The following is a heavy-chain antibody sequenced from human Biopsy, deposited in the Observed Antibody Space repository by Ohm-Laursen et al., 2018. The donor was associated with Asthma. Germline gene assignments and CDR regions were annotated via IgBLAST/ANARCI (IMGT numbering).Heavy chain of an antibody. CDR1: GGTFNTYV. D-gene: IGHD2-2*01. CDR3: ARKAGSCISRTCYSLDF. CDR2: INSGFGTT. V-gene: IGHV1-69*13. J-gene: IGHJ4*02. Sequence: SVKVSCKTLGGTFNTYVIGWVRQAPGQGLEWMGWINSGFGTTTYPQKFQDRVTITADDSTSTVYMELSSLRSEDTAVYYCARKAGSCISRTCYSLDFWGQGTLVTVSS.